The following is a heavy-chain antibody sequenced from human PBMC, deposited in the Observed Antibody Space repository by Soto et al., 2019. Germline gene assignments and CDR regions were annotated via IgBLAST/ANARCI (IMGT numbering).Heavy chain of an antibody. CDR3: AISGGSYRSMAPFDY. Sequence: GGSLRLSCAASGFTFSSYSMNWVRQAPGKGLEWVSYISSSSSTIYYADSVKGRFTISRDNAKNSLYLQMNSLRAEDTAVYYCAISGGSYRSMAPFDYWGQGTLVTVSS. CDR2: ISSSSSTI. V-gene: IGHV3-48*04. CDR1: GFTFSSYS. J-gene: IGHJ4*02. D-gene: IGHD1-26*01.